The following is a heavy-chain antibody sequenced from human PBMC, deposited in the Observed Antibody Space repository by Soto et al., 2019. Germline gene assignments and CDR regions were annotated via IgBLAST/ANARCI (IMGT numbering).Heavy chain of an antibody. CDR2: IEGDGSST. V-gene: IGHV3-74*01. CDR3: AREGLDTAGFFDV. Sequence: EVQLVESGGGLVQPGGTLRLSCAASGFTFSSYWMHWVRQAPGKGLEWVSRIEGDGSSTTSADSVKGRFTVSRDDARNTLYLQMSILRTDDTAIYYCAREGLDTAGFFDVWGQGTMVTVSS. D-gene: IGHD6-13*01. CDR1: GFTFSSYW. J-gene: IGHJ3*01.